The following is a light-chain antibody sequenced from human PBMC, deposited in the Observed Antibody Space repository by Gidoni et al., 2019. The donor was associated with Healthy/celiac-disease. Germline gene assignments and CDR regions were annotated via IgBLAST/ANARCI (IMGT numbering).Light chain of an antibody. CDR2: GNS. J-gene: IGLJ3*02. Sequence: QSVLTPPPSVSGAPAQRVTLSCTGSSSNIGAGYDVHWYQQLPGTAPKLLIYGNSTRPSGVPDRFSGSKSGTSASLAITGLQAEDEADYYCQSYDSSLSGVFGGGTKLTVL. V-gene: IGLV1-40*01. CDR3: QSYDSSLSGV. CDR1: SSNIGAGYD.